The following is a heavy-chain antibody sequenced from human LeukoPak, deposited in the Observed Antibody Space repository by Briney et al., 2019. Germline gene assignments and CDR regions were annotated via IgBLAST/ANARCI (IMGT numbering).Heavy chain of an antibody. CDR3: ARGRVLGGGGYQPEYNWFDP. CDR2: INHSGST. Sequence: SETLSLTCAVYGGSFSGYYWSWIRQPPGKGLEWIGEINHSGSTNYNPSLKSRVTISVDTSKNQFSLKLSSVTAADTAVYYCARGRVLGGGGYQPEYNWFDPWGQGTLVTVSS. CDR1: GGSFSGYY. V-gene: IGHV4-34*01. J-gene: IGHJ5*02. D-gene: IGHD1-26*01.